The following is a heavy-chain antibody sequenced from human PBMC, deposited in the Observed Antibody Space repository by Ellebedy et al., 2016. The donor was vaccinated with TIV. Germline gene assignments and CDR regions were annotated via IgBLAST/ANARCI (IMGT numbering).Heavy chain of an antibody. J-gene: IGHJ4*02. CDR1: GFTFSGYA. CDR2: ISGSGGST. D-gene: IGHD6-13*01. V-gene: IGHV3-23*01. Sequence: GESLKISXAASGFTFSGYAMSWVRQAPGKGLEWVSAISGSGGSTDYADSVKGRFTISRDNSKNTLYLQMNILRAEDTAVYYCAKGQSEQQVVDYWGQGTLVTVSA. CDR3: AKGQSEQQVVDY.